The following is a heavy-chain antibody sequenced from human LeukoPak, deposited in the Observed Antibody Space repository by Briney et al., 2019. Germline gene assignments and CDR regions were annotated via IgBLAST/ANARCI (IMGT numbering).Heavy chain of an antibody. Sequence: NPPETLSLTCTVSGGSISSYYWSWIRQPPGKGLEWIGYIYYSGSTNYNPSLKSRVTISVDTSKNQFSLNLSSVTAADTAVYYCARVTRAHYDFWSGYSHGYYYMDVWGKGTTVTVSS. CDR2: IYYSGST. V-gene: IGHV4-59*01. J-gene: IGHJ6*03. CDR3: ARVTRAHYDFWSGYSHGYYYMDV. D-gene: IGHD3-3*01. CDR1: GGSISSYY.